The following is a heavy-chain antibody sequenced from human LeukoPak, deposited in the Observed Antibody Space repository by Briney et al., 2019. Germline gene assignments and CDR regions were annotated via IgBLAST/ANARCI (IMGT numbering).Heavy chain of an antibody. V-gene: IGHV4-39*01. CDR2: IYYTGNT. CDR3: ARLTSGWYVIY. J-gene: IGHJ4*02. D-gene: IGHD6-19*01. CDR1: GGSISNSGYY. Sequence: PSETLSLTCTVSGGSISNSGYYWGWIRQPPGKGLEWIGSIYYTGNTYCNPSLNSRVTISVDTSKNQFSLKLSSVTDADTAIYYCARLTSGWYVIYWGQGTLVTVSS.